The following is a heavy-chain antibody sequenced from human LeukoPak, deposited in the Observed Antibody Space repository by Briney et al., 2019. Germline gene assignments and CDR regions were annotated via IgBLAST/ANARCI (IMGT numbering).Heavy chain of an antibody. J-gene: IGHJ4*02. CDR1: GFTFDDYA. CDR2: ISGDGGSP. D-gene: IGHD4-17*01. V-gene: IGHV3-43*02. Sequence: PGGSLRLSCAASGFTFDDYAMHWVRQAPGKGLEWVSLISGDGGSPYYADSVKGRFTIPRDNSKNSLYLQMNSLRTEDTALYYCAKPNYGDYYYFDYWGQGTLVTVSS. CDR3: AKPNYGDYYYFDY.